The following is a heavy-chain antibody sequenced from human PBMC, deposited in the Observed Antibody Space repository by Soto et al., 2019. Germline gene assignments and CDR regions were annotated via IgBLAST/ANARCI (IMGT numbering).Heavy chain of an antibody. Sequence: SETLSLTCSVSGDSLSSSSYFWGWVGQPPGKGLEWIGSIYYSGSTYYNPSLRSRVTISVDTSKNQLPLKLSSVTAADTAVFYCAIKYTSGSRNSFDSWGQGHLGTVSS. CDR3: AIKYTSGSRNSFDS. CDR2: IYYSGST. D-gene: IGHD6-19*01. J-gene: IGHJ5*01. V-gene: IGHV4-39*01. CDR1: GDSLSSSSYF.